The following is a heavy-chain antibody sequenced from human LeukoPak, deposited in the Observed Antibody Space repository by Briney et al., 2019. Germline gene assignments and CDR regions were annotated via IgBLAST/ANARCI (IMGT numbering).Heavy chain of an antibody. J-gene: IGHJ4*02. V-gene: IGHV3-53*01. Sequence: GGSLRLSCAASGFSVSSNSMSWVCLGQPTGQEFVSLIFSGGSTYYAYSVKVRFTISRDNSTNTLYLQMNSLRAEDTAVYYCARDLAFSSWGQGTLVTVSS. CDR2: IFSGGST. CDR3: ARDLAFSS. CDR1: GFSVSSNS. D-gene: IGHD3-16*01.